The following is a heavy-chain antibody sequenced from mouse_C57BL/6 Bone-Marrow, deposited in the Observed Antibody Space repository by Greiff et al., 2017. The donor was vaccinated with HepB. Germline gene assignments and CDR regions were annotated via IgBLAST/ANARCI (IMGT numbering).Heavy chain of an antibody. V-gene: IGHV1-19*01. CDR1: GYTFTDYY. J-gene: IGHJ1*03. Sequence: EVKLMESGPVLVKPGASVKMSCKASGYTFTDYYMNWVKQSHGKSLEWIGVINPYNGGTSYNQKFKGKATLTVDKSSSTAYMELNSLTSEDSAVYYGARITTVVTYWYFDVWGTGTTVTVSS. D-gene: IGHD1-1*01. CDR3: ARITTVVTYWYFDV. CDR2: INPYNGGT.